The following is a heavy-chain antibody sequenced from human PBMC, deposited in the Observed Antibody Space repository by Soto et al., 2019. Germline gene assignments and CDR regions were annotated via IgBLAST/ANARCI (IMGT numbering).Heavy chain of an antibody. V-gene: IGHV3-53*01. D-gene: IGHD4-17*01. Sequence: EVQLVESGGGLIQPGGSLRLSCAASGFTVSSNYMSWVRQAPGKGLEWVSVIYSGGSTYYADSVKGRFTISRDNSKNTLYLQMNSLRAGDTAVYYCARGRWGPKTVPNAFDIWGQGTMVTVSS. CDR2: IYSGGST. CDR1: GFTVSSNY. J-gene: IGHJ3*02. CDR3: ARGRWGPKTVPNAFDI.